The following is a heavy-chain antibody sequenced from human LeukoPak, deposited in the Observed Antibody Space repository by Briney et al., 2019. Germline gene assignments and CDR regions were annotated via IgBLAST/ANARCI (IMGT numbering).Heavy chain of an antibody. CDR3: ARDLYSSGWYVVY. D-gene: IGHD6-19*01. CDR2: ISSSSSYI. J-gene: IGHJ4*02. CDR1: GFTFSSYS. V-gene: IGHV3-21*01. Sequence: GGSLRLSCAASGFTFSSYSMNWVRQAPGKGLEWVSSISSSSSYIYYADSVKGRSTISRDNAKNSLYLQTNSLRAEDTAVYYCARDLYSSGWYVVYWGQGTLVTVSS.